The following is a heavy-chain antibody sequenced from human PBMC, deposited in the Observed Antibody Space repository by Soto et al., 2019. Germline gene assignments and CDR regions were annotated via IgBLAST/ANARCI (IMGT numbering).Heavy chain of an antibody. Sequence: GGSLRLSCAASGFTFSTSEMYWVRQAPGKGLEWVANIKQDGNEKHYVDSVKGRFTISRDSAKNSLYLQMNSLRAEDTAVYYCARGAAAGFPFPDYWGQGTPVTVSS. D-gene: IGHD6-13*01. CDR2: IKQDGNEK. V-gene: IGHV3-7*04. CDR3: ARGAAAGFPFPDY. J-gene: IGHJ4*02. CDR1: GFTFSTSE.